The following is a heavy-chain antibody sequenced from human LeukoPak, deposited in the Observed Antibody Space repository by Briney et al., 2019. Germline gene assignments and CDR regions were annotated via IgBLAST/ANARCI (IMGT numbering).Heavy chain of an antibody. J-gene: IGHJ2*01. Sequence: SQTLSLTCAISGDSVSSNSGSWSWIQQSPSRGPEWLGRIYYRSRWHYEYAVSVQNRISISPDTTKNQFSLQLNSMSPDDSAVYYCVSGGDWGFGWYFDVWGRGALVTVSS. CDR2: IYYRSRWHY. CDR3: VSGGDWGFGWYFDV. D-gene: IGHD7-27*01. CDR1: GDSVSSNSGS. V-gene: IGHV6-1*01.